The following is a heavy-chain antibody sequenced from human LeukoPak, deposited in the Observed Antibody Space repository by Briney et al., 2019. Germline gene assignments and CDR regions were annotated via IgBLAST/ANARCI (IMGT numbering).Heavy chain of an antibody. V-gene: IGHV3-74*01. CDR3: ARGGVDS. D-gene: IGHD3-16*01. J-gene: IGHJ4*02. Sequence: GGSLRLSCAASGFTFNTYWMHWVRQAPGKGLVWVSRINNDGSTTTYADSVKGRFTISRDNAKKTLYLQMNSLRAEDTAVYYCARGGVDSWGQGTLVTVSS. CDR2: INNDGSTT. CDR1: GFTFNTYW.